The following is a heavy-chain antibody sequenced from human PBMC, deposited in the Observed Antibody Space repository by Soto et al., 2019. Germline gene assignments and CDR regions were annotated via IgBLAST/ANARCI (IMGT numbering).Heavy chain of an antibody. J-gene: IGHJ5*02. CDR2: IYTGGST. Sequence: GGSLRLSCAASGFSVSSNYMSWVRQAPGKGLEWVSVIYTGGSTYYADSVKGRFTISRDNSKNALYLQMNSLRAEDTAVYYCARSRGVRFDPWGQGTLVTVSS. V-gene: IGHV3-53*01. D-gene: IGHD3-10*01. CDR3: ARSRGVRFDP. CDR1: GFSVSSNY.